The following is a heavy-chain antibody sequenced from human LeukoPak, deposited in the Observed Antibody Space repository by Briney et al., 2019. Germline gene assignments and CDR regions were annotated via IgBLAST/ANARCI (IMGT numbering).Heavy chain of an antibody. J-gene: IGHJ4*02. Sequence: PSETLSLTCTVSGESVSRGSYYWSWIRQPPGKGLEWIGYIYYSGSTNYNPSLKSRVTISVDTSKNQFSLKLSSVTAADTAVYYCASLNRDGYNTPWYWGQGTLVTVSS. D-gene: IGHD5-24*01. V-gene: IGHV4-61*01. CDR2: IYYSGST. CDR3: ASLNRDGYNTPWY. CDR1: GESVSRGSYY.